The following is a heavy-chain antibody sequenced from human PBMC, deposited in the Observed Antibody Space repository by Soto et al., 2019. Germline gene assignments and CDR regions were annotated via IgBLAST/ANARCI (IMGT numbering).Heavy chain of an antibody. D-gene: IGHD4-17*01. CDR2: ITSDGRT. CDR3: AKDYSTVTTDPLSVVLFDY. J-gene: IGHJ4*02. CDR1: GFTFSSYA. V-gene: IGHV3-23*01. Sequence: GGSLRLSCAASGFTFSSYAMSWVRQAPGKGLEWVSTITSDGRTYYADSVKGRFTISRDNSKNTVYMQMNSLRAEDTAVYYCAKDYSTVTTDPLSVVLFDYWGQGA.